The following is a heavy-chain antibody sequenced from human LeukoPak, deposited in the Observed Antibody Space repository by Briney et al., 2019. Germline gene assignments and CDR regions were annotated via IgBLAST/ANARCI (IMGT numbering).Heavy chain of an antibody. Sequence: GASVKVSCKASGYTFSCYYLHWVRQAPGQGLEWMGRINTNSGDTNYAQKFQGRVTMTTDASVYMELSGLRSDDTAVYYCASGTYGDYSFDFWGQGVLVTVSS. D-gene: IGHD2-21*02. V-gene: IGHV1-2*06. CDR1: GYTFSCYY. CDR2: INTNSGDT. CDR3: ASGTYGDYSFDF. J-gene: IGHJ4*02.